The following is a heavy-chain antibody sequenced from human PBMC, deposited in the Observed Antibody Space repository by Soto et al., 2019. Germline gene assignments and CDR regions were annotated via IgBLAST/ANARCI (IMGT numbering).Heavy chain of an antibody. Sequence: QVQLVQSGAEVKKPGSSVKVSCKASAGTFSSYAISWVRQAPGRGLEWMGGIIPIFGKANYAQKFQGRVTITADESTSTAYMELSSLRSADTAVYYCARGEDTATIFDYWGQGTLVTVSS. V-gene: IGHV1-69*12. CDR2: IIPIFGKA. D-gene: IGHD5-18*01. J-gene: IGHJ4*02. CDR3: ARGEDTATIFDY. CDR1: AGTFSSYA.